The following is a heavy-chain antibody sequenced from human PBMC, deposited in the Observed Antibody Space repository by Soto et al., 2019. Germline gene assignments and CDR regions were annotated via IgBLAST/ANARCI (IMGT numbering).Heavy chain of an antibody. CDR3: ARDRGMRMWRIDY. CDR2: VYRSGNA. V-gene: IGHV4-38-2*02. CDR1: GYSISSGFY. Sequence: SETLSLTCAISGYSISSGFYWGWIRQSPGKGLEWIGNVYRSGNAYYNPSLRSQVTISMDTSKNEVSLRLNAVTAADTAVYYCARDRGMRMWRIDYWGQGTLVTVSS. J-gene: IGHJ4*02. D-gene: IGHD2-21*01.